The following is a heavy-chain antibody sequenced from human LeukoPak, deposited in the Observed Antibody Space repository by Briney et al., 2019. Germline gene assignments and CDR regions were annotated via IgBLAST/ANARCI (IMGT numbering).Heavy chain of an antibody. CDR2: ISSSSSYI. D-gene: IGHD3-10*01. J-gene: IGHJ4*02. V-gene: IGHV3-21*01. CDR3: ARLWFGVNVFDY. CDR1: GFTFSSYS. Sequence: GGSLRLSCAASGFTFSSYSMNWVRQAPGKGLEWVSSISSSSSYIYYADSVKGRFTISRDNAKNSLYLQMNSLRAEDTAVYYCARLWFGVNVFDYWGQGTLVTVSS.